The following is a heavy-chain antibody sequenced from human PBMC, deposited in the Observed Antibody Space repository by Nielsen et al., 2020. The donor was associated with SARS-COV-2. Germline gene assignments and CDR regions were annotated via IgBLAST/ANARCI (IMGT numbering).Heavy chain of an antibody. Sequence: ASVKVSCKASRYSFASYSMHWVRQAPGQRLEWMGWINAGNGNTRYSQKFQGRVTITRDTSASTAYMELSSLRSEDTAVYYCASLPYDNSGLDFDSWGQGTLVAVSS. D-gene: IGHD3-22*01. CDR3: ASLPYDNSGLDFDS. J-gene: IGHJ4*02. CDR2: INAGNGNT. V-gene: IGHV1-3*01. CDR1: RYSFASYS.